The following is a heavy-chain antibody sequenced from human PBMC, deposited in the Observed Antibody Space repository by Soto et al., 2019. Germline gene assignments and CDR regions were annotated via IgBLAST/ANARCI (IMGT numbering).Heavy chain of an antibody. V-gene: IGHV3-48*02. Sequence: GGSLRLSCAASGFTFSSYSMNWVRQAPGKGLEWVSYISSSSTIYYADSVKGRFTISRDNAKNSLYLQMNSLRDEDTAVYYCARDNTAVAGTFDYWGQGTLVTVSS. D-gene: IGHD6-19*01. CDR1: GFTFSSYS. CDR3: ARDNTAVAGTFDY. CDR2: ISSSSTI. J-gene: IGHJ4*02.